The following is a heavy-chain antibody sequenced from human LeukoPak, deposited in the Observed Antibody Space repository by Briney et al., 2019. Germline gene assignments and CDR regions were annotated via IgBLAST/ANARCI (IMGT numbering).Heavy chain of an antibody. Sequence: SETLSLTCTVSGGSISSYYWSWIRQPPGKGLEWIGYIYYSGSTNYNPSLKSRGAISVHTSKNQFSLNLSSVTAADTAVYYCARRTFYGGDYFDYWGQGTLVTVAS. CDR3: ARRTFYGGDYFDY. V-gene: IGHV4-59*08. J-gene: IGHJ4*02. CDR2: IYYSGST. D-gene: IGHD4-23*01. CDR1: GGSISSYY.